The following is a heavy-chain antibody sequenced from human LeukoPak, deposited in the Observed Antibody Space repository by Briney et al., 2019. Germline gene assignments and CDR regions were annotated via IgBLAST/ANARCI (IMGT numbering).Heavy chain of an antibody. D-gene: IGHD3-22*01. Sequence: SETLSLTCTVSGGSISSSSYYWSWIRQPPGKGLEWIGSIYYSGSTYYNPSLKSRVTISVDTSKNQFSLKLSSVTAADTAVYYCTRVDSSGFYYYYYMDVWGKGTTVTVSS. CDR2: IYYSGST. CDR3: TRVDSSGFYYYYYMDV. CDR1: GGSISSSSYY. J-gene: IGHJ6*03. V-gene: IGHV4-39*07.